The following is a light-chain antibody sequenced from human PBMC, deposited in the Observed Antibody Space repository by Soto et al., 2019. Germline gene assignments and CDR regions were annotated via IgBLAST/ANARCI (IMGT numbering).Light chain of an antibody. CDR2: DVR. CDR1: SSDVGYYNY. J-gene: IGLJ1*01. V-gene: IGLV2-14*03. CDR3: SSYTSSSTLV. Sequence: QSALTQPASVSGSPGQSITISCTGTSSDVGYYNYVSWYQQHPGKAPKLMIYDVRYRPSGVSDRFSGSKSGNTASQTLSGLQAEDEADYYCSSYTSSSTLVFGTGTKLTVL.